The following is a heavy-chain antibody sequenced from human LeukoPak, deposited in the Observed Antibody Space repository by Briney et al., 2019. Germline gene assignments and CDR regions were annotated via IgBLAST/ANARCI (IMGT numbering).Heavy chain of an antibody. D-gene: IGHD4-17*01. V-gene: IGHV4-34*01. Sequence: SETLSLTCAVYGGSFSDYYWSWIRQPPGKGLKWVGEINHSGSTNYNPSLKSRVTISVDTSKNQFSLKLSSVTAADTAVYYCARGDYGDYRFDYWGQGTLVTVSS. CDR2: INHSGST. J-gene: IGHJ4*02. CDR1: GGSFSDYY. CDR3: ARGDYGDYRFDY.